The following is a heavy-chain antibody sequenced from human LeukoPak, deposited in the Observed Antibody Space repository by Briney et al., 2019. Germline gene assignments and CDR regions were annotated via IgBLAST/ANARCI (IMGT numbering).Heavy chain of an antibody. CDR3: ARDRGIATRPDLDS. Sequence: GGSLRLSCAASGFTFSSYGMHWVRQAPGKGLEWEAVIWYDGTNKHYADSVKGRFTISRDNSNKMLYLEVNSLRAEDTAVYYCARDRGIATRPDLDSWGQGTLVTVSS. CDR1: GFTFSSYG. V-gene: IGHV3-33*01. J-gene: IGHJ4*02. D-gene: IGHD6-6*01. CDR2: IWYDGTNK.